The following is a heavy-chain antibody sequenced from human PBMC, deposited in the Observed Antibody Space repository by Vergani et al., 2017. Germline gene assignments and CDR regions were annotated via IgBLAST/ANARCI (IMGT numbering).Heavy chain of an antibody. CDR2: ISSSGSTI. V-gene: IGHV3-11*01. D-gene: IGHD3-22*01. J-gene: IGHJ6*02. Sequence: QVQLVESGGGLVKPGGFLRLSCAASGFTFSDYYMSWIRQAPGKGLEWVSYISSSGSTIYYADSVKGRFTISRDNAKNSLYLQMNSLRAEDTAVYYCARKHMSNYYESSGYYYMGYYYGMDVWGQGTTVTVSS. CDR1: GFTFSDYY. CDR3: ARKHMSNYYESSGYYYMGYYYGMDV.